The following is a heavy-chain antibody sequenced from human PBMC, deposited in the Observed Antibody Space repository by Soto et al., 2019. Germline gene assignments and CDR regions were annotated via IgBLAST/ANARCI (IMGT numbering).Heavy chain of an antibody. Sequence: QLQLQESGPGLVKPSETLSLTCTVSGGSISSMVYYWGWIRQPPGKGLEWIGTIYYSGSTYYNPSLKSRVTISVNTSKNQFSLKLSFVTEEDTAVYYCATSNWFDPWGQGTLVTVSS. J-gene: IGHJ5*02. CDR2: IYYSGST. CDR1: GGSISSMVYY. CDR3: ATSNWFDP. V-gene: IGHV4-39*01.